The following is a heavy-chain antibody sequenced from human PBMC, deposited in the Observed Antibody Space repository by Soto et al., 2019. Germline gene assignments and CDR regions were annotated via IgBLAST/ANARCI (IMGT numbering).Heavy chain of an antibody. J-gene: IGHJ4*02. CDR1: GYTFTNYG. Sequence: SVKVSCKASGYTFTNYGVSWVRQAPGQGLEWMGWISGYNGNTNYAQNLQGRVSMTTDTSTSTAYMELRSLRSDDTAVYYCARDVTRNYYDSSGYYYFDYWGQGTLVTVSS. CDR2: ISGYNGNT. V-gene: IGHV1-18*04. D-gene: IGHD3-22*01. CDR3: ARDVTRNYYDSSGYYYFDY.